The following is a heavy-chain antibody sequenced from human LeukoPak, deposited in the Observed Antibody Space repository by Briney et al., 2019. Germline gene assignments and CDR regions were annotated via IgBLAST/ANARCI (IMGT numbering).Heavy chain of an antibody. Sequence: SMKVYCKASGGTFSSCAISWVRPAPGQGLAWMGGIIPIFGAGNYAQKFQGRVTITADESTSTAYMELSSLRSEDTAVYYCATTWTMDIVVVPAAIGTEYFQHWGQGTLVTVSS. CDR3: ATTWTMDIVVVPAAIGTEYFQH. V-gene: IGHV1-69*13. CDR2: IIPIFGAG. CDR1: GGTFSSCA. D-gene: IGHD2-2*02. J-gene: IGHJ1*01.